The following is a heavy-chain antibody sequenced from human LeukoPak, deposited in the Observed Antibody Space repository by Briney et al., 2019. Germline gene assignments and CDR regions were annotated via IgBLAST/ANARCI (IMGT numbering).Heavy chain of an antibody. CDR2: INPSGGST. CDR3: ARARGYSYGYDGFDY. J-gene: IGHJ4*02. Sequence: EASVKVSCKASGYTFTSYYMHWVRQAPGQELEWMGIINPSGGSTSYAQKFQGRVTMTRDTSTSTVYMELSSLRSEDTAVYYCARARGYSYGYDGFDYWGQGTLVTVSS. CDR1: GYTFTSYY. V-gene: IGHV1-46*01. D-gene: IGHD5-18*01.